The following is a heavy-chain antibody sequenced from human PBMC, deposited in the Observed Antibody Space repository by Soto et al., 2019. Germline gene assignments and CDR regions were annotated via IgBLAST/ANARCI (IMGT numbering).Heavy chain of an antibody. D-gene: IGHD2-2*01. CDR1: GYTFTNYY. J-gene: IGHJ6*02. V-gene: IGHV1-18*01. CDR3: ARGRGIVVVPAATRGPYYYYGMDV. CDR2: ISANNANT. Sequence: ASVKVSCKASGYTFTNYYITWVRQAPGQGLEWMGWISANNANTNYAQKFQGRVTMTRDTSTSTVYMELSSLRSEDTAVYYCARGRGIVVVPAATRGPYYYYGMDVWGQGTTVTVSS.